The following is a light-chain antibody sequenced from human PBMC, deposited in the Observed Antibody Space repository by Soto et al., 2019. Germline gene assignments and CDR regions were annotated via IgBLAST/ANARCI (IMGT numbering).Light chain of an antibody. Sequence: EIVLTQSPATLSLSPGERATLSCRASQSVGSFLAWYQQKSGQAPRLLIYDASNRAPGIPARFSGSGSGTDFTLTISSLEPEDFAVYCCQQYNQWPLTFGGGTKVETK. CDR3: QQYNQWPLT. CDR2: DAS. J-gene: IGKJ4*01. V-gene: IGKV3-11*01. CDR1: QSVGSF.